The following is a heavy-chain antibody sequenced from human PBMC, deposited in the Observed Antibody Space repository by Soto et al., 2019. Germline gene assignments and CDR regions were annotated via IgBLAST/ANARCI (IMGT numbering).Heavy chain of an antibody. D-gene: IGHD6-13*01. J-gene: IGHJ4*02. V-gene: IGHV1-3*01. CDR2: INAGNGNT. CDR3: ARDEKQQLAPQFDY. Sequence: RASVKVSCKASGYTFTSYAMHWVRQAPGQRLEWMGWINAGNGNTKYSQKFQGRVTITRDTSASTAYMELSSLRSEDTAVYYCARDEKQQLAPQFDYWGQGTLVTVSS. CDR1: GYTFTSYA.